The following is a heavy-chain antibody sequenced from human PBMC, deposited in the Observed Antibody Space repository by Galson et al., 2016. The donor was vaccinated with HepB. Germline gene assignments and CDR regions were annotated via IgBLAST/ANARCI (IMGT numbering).Heavy chain of an antibody. D-gene: IGHD5-12*01. CDR1: GFTFSTSG. CDR2: ISYDGSNK. Sequence: SLRLSCAASGFTFSTSGMHWVRQAPGKGLEWVAIISYDGSNKYYVDYVKGRFTISRDNSKNTLYLQMDSLRAEDTAVYYCAKDHEYTGYAHVDYWGQGTLVTVSS. J-gene: IGHJ4*02. CDR3: AKDHEYTGYAHVDY. V-gene: IGHV3-30*18.